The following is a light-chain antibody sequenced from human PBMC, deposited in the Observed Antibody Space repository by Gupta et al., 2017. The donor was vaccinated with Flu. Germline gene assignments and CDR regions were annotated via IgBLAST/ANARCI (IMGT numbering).Light chain of an antibody. CDR3: QQDNAYPLT. CDR2: EAS. CDR1: QNINKW. Sequence: DIKMTQSPSTLSAVVGDRVTITCRASQNINKWLAWYQQKPGKAPRLLIYEASTLESGVPSRFNGGGSGTEFTLTISSLQPHDVATFYCQQDNAYPLTFGGGTAVEIK. V-gene: IGKV1-5*03. J-gene: IGKJ4*01.